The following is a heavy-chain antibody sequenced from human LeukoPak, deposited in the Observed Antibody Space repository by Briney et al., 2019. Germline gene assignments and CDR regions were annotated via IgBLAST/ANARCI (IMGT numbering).Heavy chain of an antibody. D-gene: IGHD3-10*01. J-gene: IGHJ4*02. Sequence: GSLRLSCAASGFTFSSYEMNWVRQAPGKGLEWVANIKQDGSEKYYVDSVKGRFTISRDNAKNSLYLQMNSLRAEDTAVYYCARDKANYYGSGSYFDYWGQGTLVTVSS. CDR1: GFTFSSYE. CDR3: ARDKANYYGSGSYFDY. V-gene: IGHV3-7*01. CDR2: IKQDGSEK.